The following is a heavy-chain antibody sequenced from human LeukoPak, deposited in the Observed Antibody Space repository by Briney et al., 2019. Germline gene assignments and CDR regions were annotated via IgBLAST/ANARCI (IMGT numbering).Heavy chain of an antibody. Sequence: PGGSLRLSCAASGFTFSSYSMNWVRQAPGKGLEWVSYISSSSSTIYYADSVKGRFTISRDNAKNSLCLQMNSLRAEDTAVYYCARGFSGSWYPPPDYWGQGTLVTVSS. CDR3: ARGFSGSWYPPPDY. D-gene: IGHD6-13*01. V-gene: IGHV3-48*04. CDR2: ISSSSSTI. J-gene: IGHJ4*02. CDR1: GFTFSSYS.